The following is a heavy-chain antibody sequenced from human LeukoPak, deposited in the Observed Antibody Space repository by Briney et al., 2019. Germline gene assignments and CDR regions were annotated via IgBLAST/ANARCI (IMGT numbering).Heavy chain of an antibody. D-gene: IGHD3-10*01. J-gene: IGHJ4*02. CDR3: ARRSGLATMVRGPPRFDY. V-gene: IGHV4-4*02. CDR2: INHSGST. CDR1: GGSISSSNW. Sequence: SGTLSLTCAVSGGSISSSNWWGWVRQPPGKGLEWIGEINHSGSTNYNPSLKSRVTISVDTSKNQFSLKLSSVTAADTAVYYCARRSGLATMVRGPPRFDYWGQGTLVTVSS.